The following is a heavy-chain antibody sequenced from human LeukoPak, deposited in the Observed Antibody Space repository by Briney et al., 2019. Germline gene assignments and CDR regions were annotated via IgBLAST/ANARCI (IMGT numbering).Heavy chain of an antibody. Sequence: GGSLRLSCAASGFTVSSNYMSWVRQAPGKGLEWVSYISSGGSTIHYADSVRGRFTVSRDNAKNSLYLEMNGLRAEDTAVYYCARGEQEMATMSIDYWGQGSLVTVSS. J-gene: IGHJ4*02. V-gene: IGHV3-48*01. CDR1: GFTVSSNY. CDR3: ARGEQEMATMSIDY. CDR2: ISSGGSTI. D-gene: IGHD5-24*01.